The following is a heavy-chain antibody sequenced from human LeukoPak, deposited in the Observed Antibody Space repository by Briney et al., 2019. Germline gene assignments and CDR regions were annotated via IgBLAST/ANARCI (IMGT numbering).Heavy chain of an antibody. J-gene: IGHJ4*02. CDR3: AKGGYSSSWYYFDY. D-gene: IGHD6-13*01. V-gene: IGHV3-23*01. Sequence: PGGSLRLSCAASGFTFSSYAMSWVRQAPGKGLEWVSAISGSGGSTYYADSVKGRFTISRDSSKNTLYLQMNSLRAEDTAVYYCAKGGYSSSWYYFDYWGQGTLVTVSS. CDR2: ISGSGGST. CDR1: GFTFSSYA.